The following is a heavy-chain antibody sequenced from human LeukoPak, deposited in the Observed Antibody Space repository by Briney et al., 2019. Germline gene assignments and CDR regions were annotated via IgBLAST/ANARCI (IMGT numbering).Heavy chain of an antibody. CDR3: ARHGAWMQLWP. CDR1: GGSISSSSYY. V-gene: IGHV4-39*01. J-gene: IGHJ5*02. Sequence: PSETLSLTCIVSGGSISSSSYYWGWIRQPPGKGLEWIGSIYHSGSTYYNPSLKSRVTISVDTSKNQFSLKLNSATAADTAVYSCARHGAWMQLWPWGQGTLVTVSS. CDR2: IYHSGST. D-gene: IGHD5-18*01.